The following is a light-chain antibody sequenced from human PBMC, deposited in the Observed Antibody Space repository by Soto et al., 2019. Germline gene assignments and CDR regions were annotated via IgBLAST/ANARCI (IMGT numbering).Light chain of an antibody. CDR1: SSNIGSNY. CDR2: RNN. V-gene: IGLV1-47*01. CDR3: AAWDDSLRGFYV. J-gene: IGLJ1*01. Sequence: QAVVTQPPSASGTPGQRVTISCSGSSSNIGSNYVYWYQQLPGTAPKLLIYRNNQRPSGVPDRFSGSKSGTSASLAISGLRSEDEADYYCAAWDDSLRGFYVFGTGTKVTVL.